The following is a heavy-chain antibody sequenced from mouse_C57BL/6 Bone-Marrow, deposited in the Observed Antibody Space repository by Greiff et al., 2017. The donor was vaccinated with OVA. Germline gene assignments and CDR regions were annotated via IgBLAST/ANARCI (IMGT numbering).Heavy chain of an antibody. V-gene: IGHV1-82*01. J-gene: IGHJ3*01. CDR1: GYAFSSSW. CDR3: ASVWVGSSPAWFAY. D-gene: IGHD1-1*01. Sequence: VQLQQSGPELVKPGASVKISCKASGYAFSSSWMNWVKQRPGKGLEWIGRIYPGDGDTNYNGKFKGKATLTADKSSSTAYMQLSSLTSEDSAVYFCASVWVGSSPAWFAYWGQGTLVTVSA. CDR2: IYPGDGDT.